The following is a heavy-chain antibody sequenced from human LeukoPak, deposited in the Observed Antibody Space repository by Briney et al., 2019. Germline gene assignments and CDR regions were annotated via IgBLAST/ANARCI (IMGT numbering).Heavy chain of an antibody. CDR1: GYSISSGYY. CDR3: ARAYSSSWYWNWFDP. D-gene: IGHD6-13*01. J-gene: IGHJ5*02. V-gene: IGHV4-38-2*02. Sequence: PSETLSLTCTVSGYSISSGYYWGWIRQAPGKGLEWIGSIYDSGSTYYNPSLKSRVTISVDMSKNQFSLKMSSVTAADTAVYYCARAYSSSWYWNWFDPWGQGTLVTVSS. CDR2: IYDSGST.